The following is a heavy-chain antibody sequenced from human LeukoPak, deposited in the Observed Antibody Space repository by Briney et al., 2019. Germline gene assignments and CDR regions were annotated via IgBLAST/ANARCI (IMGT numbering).Heavy chain of an antibody. Sequence: GGSLRLSCAASGFTFSSYAMSWVRQAPGKGLEWVSAISGSGGSTYYADSVKGRFTISRDNSKNTLYLQMNSLRAEDTAVYYCAKDPYSSSWYGAEYFQHWGQGTLVTVSS. CDR1: GFTFSSYA. CDR2: ISGSGGST. CDR3: AKDPYSSSWYGAEYFQH. V-gene: IGHV3-23*01. J-gene: IGHJ1*01. D-gene: IGHD6-13*01.